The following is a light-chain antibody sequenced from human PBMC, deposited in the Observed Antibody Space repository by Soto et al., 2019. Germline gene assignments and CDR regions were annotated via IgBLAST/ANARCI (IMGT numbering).Light chain of an antibody. J-gene: IGLJ2*01. Sequence: QTVVTQEPSLTVSPQVTVTLTCCSHTAAVTSGNYPYWFQQKPGQAPRTLSYDTSNKHYLTPDRFSGSLLGGKAALTLSGAKAEDEAEYYCFLSYSGASVFGRGTKLTVL. CDR2: DTS. CDR1: TAAVTSGNY. CDR3: FLSYSGASV. V-gene: IGLV7-46*01.